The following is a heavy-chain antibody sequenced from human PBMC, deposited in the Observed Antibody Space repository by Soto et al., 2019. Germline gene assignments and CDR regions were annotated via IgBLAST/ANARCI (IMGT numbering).Heavy chain of an antibody. CDR2: IKQDGSEK. Sequence: GGSLRLSCAASGFTFSSYWMSWVRQAPGKGLEWVANIKQDGSEKYYVDSVKGRFTISRDNAKNSLYLQMNSLRAEDTAVYYCAKSLRGIIIDFDYWGQGTQVTVSS. CDR3: AKSLRGIIIDFDY. CDR1: GFTFSSYW. V-gene: IGHV3-7*05. D-gene: IGHD3-10*01. J-gene: IGHJ4*02.